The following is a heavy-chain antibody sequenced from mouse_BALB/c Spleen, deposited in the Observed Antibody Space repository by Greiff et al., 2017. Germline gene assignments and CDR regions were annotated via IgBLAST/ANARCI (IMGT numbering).Heavy chain of an antibody. CDR3: TRPAYYGNPYWYFDV. CDR1: GFTFSNYW. V-gene: IGHV6-6*02. CDR2: IRLKSNNYAT. Sequence: EVHLVESGGGLVQPGGSMKLSCVASGFTFSNYWMNWVRQSPEKGLEWVAEIRLKSNNYATHYAESVKGRFTISRDDSKSSVYLQMNNLRAEDTGIYYCTRPAYYGNPYWYFDVWGAGTTVTVSS. J-gene: IGHJ1*01. D-gene: IGHD2-10*01.